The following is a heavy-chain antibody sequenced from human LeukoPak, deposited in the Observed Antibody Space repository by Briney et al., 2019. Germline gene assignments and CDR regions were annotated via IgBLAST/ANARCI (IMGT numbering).Heavy chain of an antibody. J-gene: IGHJ4*02. D-gene: IGHD6-13*01. Sequence: GGSLRLSCAASGNYWMHWVRQAPGKGLVWVSHINSDGSWTSYADSVKGRFTISKDNAKNTVYLQMNSLRAEDTALYYCARDLGSSWYQIGDYWGQGTLVTVSS. V-gene: IGHV3-74*01. CDR1: GNYW. CDR2: INSDGSWT. CDR3: ARDLGSSWYQIGDY.